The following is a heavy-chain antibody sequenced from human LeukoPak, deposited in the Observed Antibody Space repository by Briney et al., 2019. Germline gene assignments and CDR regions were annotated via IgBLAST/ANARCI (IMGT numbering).Heavy chain of an antibody. Sequence: PSQTLSLTCAVSGGSISSGGYSWSWIRQPPGKGLEWIGYIYHSGSTYYNPSLKSRVTISVDRSKNQFSLKLSSVTAADTAVYYCARGGYYYDSSGTGAFDIWGQGTMVTVSS. V-gene: IGHV4-30-2*01. CDR3: ARGGYYYDSSGTGAFDI. CDR1: GGSISSGGYS. D-gene: IGHD3-22*01. J-gene: IGHJ3*02. CDR2: IYHSGST.